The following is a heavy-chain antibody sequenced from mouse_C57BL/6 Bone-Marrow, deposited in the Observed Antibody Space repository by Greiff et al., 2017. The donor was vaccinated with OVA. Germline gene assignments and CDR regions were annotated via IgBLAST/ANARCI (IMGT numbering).Heavy chain of an antibody. Sequence: QVQLRESGAGLVGPGASVKLSCKASGSTFTDYYINWVKQRPGQGLEWIARIYPGGGNTYYNEKFKGKATLTAEKSSSTAYMQLSSLTSEDSAVYFCARWLLGYFDVWGTGTTVTVSS. CDR2: IYPGGGNT. V-gene: IGHV1-76*01. CDR3: ARWLLGYFDV. D-gene: IGHD2-3*01. J-gene: IGHJ1*03. CDR1: GSTFTDYY.